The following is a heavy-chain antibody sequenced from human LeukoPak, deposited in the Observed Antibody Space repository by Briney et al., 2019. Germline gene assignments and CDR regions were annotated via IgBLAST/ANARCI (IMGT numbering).Heavy chain of an antibody. CDR3: ARAGVLLTIFYY. J-gene: IGHJ4*02. CDR1: GDSIRSYY. CDR2: IHNNGDI. V-gene: IGHV4-59*08. Sequence: SETLSLTCIVSGDSIRSYYWNWIRQAPGKALEWIGHIHNNGDIAYNFSLKSRVTISMDTSKNQFSLKLSSVTAADTAVYYCARAGVLLTIFYYWGQGTLVTVSS. D-gene: IGHD3-3*01.